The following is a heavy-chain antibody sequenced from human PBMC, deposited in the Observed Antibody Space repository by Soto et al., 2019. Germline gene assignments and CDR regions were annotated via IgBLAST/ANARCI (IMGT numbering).Heavy chain of an antibody. CDR1: GYSFTSYW. J-gene: IGHJ5*02. CDR2: IYPTDSDT. D-gene: IGHD3-10*01. Sequence: GESLKISCKGSGYSFTSYWIAWVRQMPGKGLEWMGIIYPTDSDTRYSPSFQGQVTISADKSISTAYLQWSSLKASDTAMYYCARHVGGSNYFPWFDPWGQGTLVTVSS. CDR3: ARHVGGSNYFPWFDP. V-gene: IGHV5-51*01.